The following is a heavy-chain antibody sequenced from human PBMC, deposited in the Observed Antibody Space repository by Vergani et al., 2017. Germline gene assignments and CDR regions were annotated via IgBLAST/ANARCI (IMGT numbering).Heavy chain of an antibody. CDR1: GFTFSSYS. CDR2: ISSSSSYI. CDR3: ARWEGDIAVAGTDGDDAFDI. Sequence: EVQLVESGGGLVQPGGSLRLSCAASGFTFSSYSMNWVRQAPGKGLEWVSSISSSSSYIYYADSVKGRFTISRDNAKNSLYLQMNSLRAEDTAVYYCARWEGDIAVAGTDGDDAFDIWGQGTMVTVSS. D-gene: IGHD6-19*01. V-gene: IGHV3-21*01. J-gene: IGHJ3*02.